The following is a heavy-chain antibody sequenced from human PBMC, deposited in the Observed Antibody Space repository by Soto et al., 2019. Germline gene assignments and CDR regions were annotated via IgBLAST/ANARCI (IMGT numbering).Heavy chain of an antibody. CDR3: ARDRVTMVRGVIPYYYYGMDV. J-gene: IGHJ6*02. Sequence: QSDGSLRLSWPAGGFSFTRQRSRAGGQAQRNGQPWVANIKQDGSEKYYVDSVKGRFTISRDNAKNSLYLQMNSLRAEDPAVYYCARDRVTMVRGVIPYYYYGMDVWGQGTTVTVSS. D-gene: IGHD3-10*01. CDR2: IKQDGSEK. CDR1: GFSFTRQR. V-gene: IGHV3-7*01.